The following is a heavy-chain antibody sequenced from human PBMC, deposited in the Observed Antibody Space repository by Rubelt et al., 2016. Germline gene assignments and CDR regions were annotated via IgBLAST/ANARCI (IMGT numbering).Heavy chain of an antibody. V-gene: IGHV3-66*01. CDR1: GFTVSSNY. D-gene: IGHD7-27*01. Sequence: EVQLVESGGGLVQPGGSLRLSCAASGFTVSSNYMSWVRQAPGKGLEWVSVIYSGGSTCYADSVKGRFTISRVNSMHPLYLQMIILGAEDTAVYYCARNWGFDYWGQGTLVTVSS. CDR3: ARNWGFDY. J-gene: IGHJ4*02. CDR2: IYSGGST.